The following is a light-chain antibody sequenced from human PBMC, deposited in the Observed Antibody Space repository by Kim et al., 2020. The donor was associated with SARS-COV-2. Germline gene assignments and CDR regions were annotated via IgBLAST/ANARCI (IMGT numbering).Light chain of an antibody. J-gene: IGLJ3*02. CDR3: QAWDSSTAV. CDR1: KLGNKY. CDR2: RDS. V-gene: IGLV3-1*01. Sequence: SVAPGQTASITCAGDKLGNKYARWYQQKPGQSPVLVIYRDSKRPSGIPERFSGSNSGNTATLTISGTQAMDEADYYCQAWDSSTAVFGGGTQLTVL.